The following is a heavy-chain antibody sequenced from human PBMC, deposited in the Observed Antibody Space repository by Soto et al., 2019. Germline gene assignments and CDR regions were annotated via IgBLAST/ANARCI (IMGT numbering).Heavy chain of an antibody. CDR1: GGSISSGGCS. Sequence: SETLSLTCAVSGGSISSGGCSWICIRQPPGKGLEWIGYIYYSGSTYYNPSLKSRVTISVDTSKNQFSLKLSSVTAADTAVYYCARGGIAAAAPPDYWGQGTLVTVSS. CDR3: ARGGIAAAAPPDY. V-gene: IGHV4-31*11. CDR2: IYYSGST. D-gene: IGHD6-13*01. J-gene: IGHJ4*02.